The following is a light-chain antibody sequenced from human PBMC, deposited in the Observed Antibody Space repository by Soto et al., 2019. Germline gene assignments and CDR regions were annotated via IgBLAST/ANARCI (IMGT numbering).Light chain of an antibody. Sequence: EIVLTQSPGTLSLSPGERATLSCRASQSVSSSYLAWYQQKPGQAPRLLIYGASSRATGIPDRFSGSGSGTEFTLTISRLEPEDFPVYYCQQYGTSPGLFTFGPGTKVDIK. V-gene: IGKV3-20*01. J-gene: IGKJ3*01. CDR3: QQYGTSPGLFT. CDR2: GAS. CDR1: QSVSSSY.